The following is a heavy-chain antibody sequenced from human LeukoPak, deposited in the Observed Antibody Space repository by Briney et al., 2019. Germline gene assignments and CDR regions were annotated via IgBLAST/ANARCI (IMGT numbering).Heavy chain of an antibody. CDR2: IYYTGST. D-gene: IGHD3-3*01. CDR3: ARHITGFGVVTRHYMDV. J-gene: IGHJ6*03. CDR1: GGSISSYY. V-gene: IGHV4-59*08. Sequence: PSETLSLTCTVSGGSISSYYWSWIRQPPGKGLEWIGYIYYTGSTNYNPSLKSRVTISVDTSKNQFSLKLSSVTAADTAVYYCARHITGFGVVTRHYMDVWGKGTTVTVSS.